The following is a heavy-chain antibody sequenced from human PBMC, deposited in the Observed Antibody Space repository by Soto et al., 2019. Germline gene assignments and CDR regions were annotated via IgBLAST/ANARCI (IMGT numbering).Heavy chain of an antibody. V-gene: IGHV1-24*01. J-gene: IGHJ4*02. CDR3: AVAKGDYVLRYFDWLLFDY. Sequence: ASVKVSCKVSGYTLTELSMHWVRQAPGKGLEWMGGFDPEDGETIYAQKFQGRVTMTEDTSTDTAYMELSSLRSEDTAVYYCAVAKGDYVLRYFDWLLFDYWGQGTLVTVSS. CDR1: GYTLTELS. CDR2: FDPEDGET. D-gene: IGHD3-9*01.